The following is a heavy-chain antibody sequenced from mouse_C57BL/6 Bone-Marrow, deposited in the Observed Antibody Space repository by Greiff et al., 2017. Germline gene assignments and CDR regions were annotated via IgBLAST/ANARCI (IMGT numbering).Heavy chain of an antibody. J-gene: IGHJ4*01. D-gene: IGHD6-1*01. CDR1: LYTFTSYW. V-gene: IGHV1-64*01. Sequence: QVQLQPPGAALVQPGASVKLSCKASLYTFTSYWLHWVTQRPGPGLAWIGLLHPNSCSPHYNEKFKCKSTLTVDKSSSTAYMKLSSLTSEDSAVYYCARKPFMDSWGQGTSGTGAS. CDR3: ARKPFMDS. CDR2: LHPNSCSP.